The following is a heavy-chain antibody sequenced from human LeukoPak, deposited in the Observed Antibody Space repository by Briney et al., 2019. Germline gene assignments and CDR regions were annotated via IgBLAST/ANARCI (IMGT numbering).Heavy chain of an antibody. CDR3: ARIYCSSASCYYFDY. J-gene: IGHJ4*02. Sequence: GASVKVSCKASGYTFTGYYMHWVRQAPGQGLEWMGWINPNSGGTNYAQKFQGRVTMTSDTSISTAYMDLSRLTSDDTAVYYCARIYCSSASCYYFDYWGQGTLVTVPS. V-gene: IGHV1-2*02. CDR2: INPNSGGT. D-gene: IGHD2-2*01. CDR1: GYTFTGYY.